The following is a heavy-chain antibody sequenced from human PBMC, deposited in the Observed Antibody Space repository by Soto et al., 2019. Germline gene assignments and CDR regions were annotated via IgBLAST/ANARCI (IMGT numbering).Heavy chain of an antibody. CDR1: GFTFSSYW. J-gene: IGHJ5*02. CDR2: IKQDGSEK. Sequence: GGSLRLSCAASGFTFSSYWMSWARQAPGKGLEWVANIKQDGSEKYYVDSVKGRFTISRDNAKNSLYMQMNSLRAEDTAVYYCARDRRYYDSSGYYSRSHWFDPWGQGNMVTVSS. CDR3: ARDRRYYDSSGYYSRSHWFDP. D-gene: IGHD3-22*01. V-gene: IGHV3-7*03.